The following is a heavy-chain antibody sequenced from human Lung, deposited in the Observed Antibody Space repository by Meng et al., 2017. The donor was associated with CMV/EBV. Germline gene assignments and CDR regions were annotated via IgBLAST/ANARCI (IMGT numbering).Heavy chain of an antibody. V-gene: IGHV3-7*03. J-gene: IGHJ4*02. Sequence: GESLKISCAASGFTTNSHWMNWVRQAPGKGLEWMTNINPDGSEKCYVDSVKGRFTISRDSAKNSVFLQMNSLRDDDTAVYYCVRTLSGSENFWGQGTLVTVSS. CDR3: VRTLSGSENF. CDR1: GFTTNSHW. CDR2: INPDGSEK. D-gene: IGHD1-26*01.